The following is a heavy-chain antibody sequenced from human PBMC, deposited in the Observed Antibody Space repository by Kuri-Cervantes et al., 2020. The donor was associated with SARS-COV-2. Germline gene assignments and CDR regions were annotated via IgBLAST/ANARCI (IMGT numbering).Heavy chain of an antibody. CDR1: GGTFSSYA. CDR2: IIPLFGTT. J-gene: IGHJ4*02. Sequence: SVKVSCKASGGTFSSYAVTWMRQVPGQGLEWMGRIIPLFGTTIYAEKFRGRVTLTADRSTNTAYMELSSLRSEDTAVYYCARPYCSITTCYDGTFDSWGQGTLVTVSS. D-gene: IGHD2-2*01. V-gene: IGHV1-69*06. CDR3: ARPYCSITTCYDGTFDS.